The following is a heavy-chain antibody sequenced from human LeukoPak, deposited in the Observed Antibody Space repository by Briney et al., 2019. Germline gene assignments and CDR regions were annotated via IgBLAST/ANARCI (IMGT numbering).Heavy chain of an antibody. Sequence: PGGCLRLSCAASGFTFSIYATSWVRHAPGKGLEWVSCLSGSGGSTFYEDSVKGRFTISRDNAKNTLYLQMNTLRDEDTAVYYCAKDREYSYVYPAFDIWGQGTLVTVS. D-gene: IGHD3-16*01. CDR2: LSGSGGST. CDR3: AKDREYSYVYPAFDI. J-gene: IGHJ3*02. V-gene: IGHV3-23*01. CDR1: GFTFSIYA.